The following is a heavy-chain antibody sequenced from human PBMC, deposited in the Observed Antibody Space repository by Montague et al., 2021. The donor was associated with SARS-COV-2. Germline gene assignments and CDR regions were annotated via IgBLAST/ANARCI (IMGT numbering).Heavy chain of an antibody. J-gene: IGHJ6*03. CDR1: GGSFSVYY. CDR2: INHSGST. D-gene: IGHD3-9*01. Sequence: SETLSLTCAVYGGSFSVYYWSWIRQPPGKGLEWIGEINHSGSTNYNPSLKSRVTISVDTSKNQVSLKLSSVTAADTAVYYFARMRFFDWPPHYYMDVWGKGTTVTVSS. V-gene: IGHV4-34*01. CDR3: ARMRFFDWPPHYYMDV.